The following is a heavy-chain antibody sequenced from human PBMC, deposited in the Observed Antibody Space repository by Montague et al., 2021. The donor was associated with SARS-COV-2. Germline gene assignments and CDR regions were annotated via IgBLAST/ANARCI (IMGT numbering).Heavy chain of an antibody. CDR1: GGSISSYY. CDR3: ARATRITILGVVNQFDY. J-gene: IGHJ4*02. CDR2: IYYSGST. V-gene: IGHV4-59*12. Sequence: SETLSLTCTVSGGSISSYYWSWIRQPPGKGLEWIGYIYYSGSTNYNPSLKSRVTISVDTSKNQFSLKLSSVTAADTAVYYCARATRITILGVVNQFDYWGQGTLVTVSS. D-gene: IGHD3-3*01.